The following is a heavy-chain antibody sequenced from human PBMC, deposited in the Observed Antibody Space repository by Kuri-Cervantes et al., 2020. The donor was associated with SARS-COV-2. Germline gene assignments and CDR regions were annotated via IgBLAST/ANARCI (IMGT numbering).Heavy chain of an antibody. D-gene: IGHD6-19*01. CDR1: GYTFTGFY. V-gene: IGHV1-2*02. Sequence: ASAQVSCKASGYTFTGFYMHWVRQAPGQGLEWMGWINPNSGGTNYEQKFQSRVTMTRDTSISTAYMELSGLTSDDTAVYYCARVSSGWLERWFDPWGQGTLVTVSS. CDR3: ARVSSGWLERWFDP. J-gene: IGHJ5*02. CDR2: INPNSGGT.